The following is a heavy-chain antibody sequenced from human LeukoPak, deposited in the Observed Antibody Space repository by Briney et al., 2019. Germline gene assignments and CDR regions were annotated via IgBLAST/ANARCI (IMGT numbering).Heavy chain of an antibody. CDR2: ISSSGSTI. J-gene: IGHJ4*02. CDR3: ARHRPDGSGSYYNGGIDY. Sequence: GGSLRLSCAASGFTFSSYEMNWVRQAPGKGLEWVSCISSSGSTIYYADSVKGRFTISRVNAKNSLYLQMNSLRAEDTAVYYCARHRPDGSGSYYNGGIDYWGQGTLVTVSS. V-gene: IGHV3-48*03. CDR1: GFTFSSYE. D-gene: IGHD3-10*01.